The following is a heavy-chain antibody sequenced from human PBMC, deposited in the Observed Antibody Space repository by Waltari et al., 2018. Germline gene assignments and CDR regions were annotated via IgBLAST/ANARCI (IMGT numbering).Heavy chain of an antibody. CDR1: GGSVSRGSDY. V-gene: IGHV4-61*09. J-gene: IGHJ4*02. D-gene: IGHD6-19*01. CDR2: IHTSGST. Sequence: QVQLQESGPGLVKPSQTLSLTCTVPGGSVSRGSDYWSWIRQPAGKGLEWVGHIHTSGSTTYNPSRKGRVTISRDTSKNQFYLELRSMTAADTAVYYCARSPTGWGYFDHWGQATLVTVSS. CDR3: ARSPTGWGYFDH.